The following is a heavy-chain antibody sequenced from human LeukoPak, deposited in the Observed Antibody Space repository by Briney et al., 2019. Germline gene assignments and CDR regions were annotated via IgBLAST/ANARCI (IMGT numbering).Heavy chain of an antibody. Sequence: GGSLRLSCAASGFTFDDYGMHWVRQAPGKGLEWVAVISYDGTNKYYTDSVKGRFTISRDNSKNTLFLQMNSLRAEDTALYYCAKYPGGFTGIVNYYHMDVWGKGTTVTASS. V-gene: IGHV3-30*18. J-gene: IGHJ6*03. CDR1: GFTFDDYG. D-gene: IGHD1-26*01. CDR3: AKYPGGFTGIVNYYHMDV. CDR2: ISYDGTNK.